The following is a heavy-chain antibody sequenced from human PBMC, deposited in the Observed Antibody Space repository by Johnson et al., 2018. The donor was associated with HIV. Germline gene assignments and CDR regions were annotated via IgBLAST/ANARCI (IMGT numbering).Heavy chain of an antibody. CDR2: MGTAVDT. CDR1: GFTFSSYD. J-gene: IGHJ3*02. Sequence: VQLVESGGGLVQPGGSLRLSCAASGFTFSSYDMHWVRQATGKGLEWVSAMGTAVDTYYRGSVKGDLTISRENAKNSLYLQMNSLRAGDTAVYYCARSDRAEGGRGDAFHIWGQGTMVTVSS. V-gene: IGHV3-13*01. D-gene: IGHD3-16*01. CDR3: ARSDRAEGGRGDAFHI.